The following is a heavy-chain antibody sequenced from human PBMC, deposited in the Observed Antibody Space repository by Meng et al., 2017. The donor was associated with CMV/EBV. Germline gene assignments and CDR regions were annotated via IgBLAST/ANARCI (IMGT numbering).Heavy chain of an antibody. J-gene: IGHJ4*02. CDR3: ARAWGSQQLLSSLDY. D-gene: IGHD6-13*01. CDR2: INPNSGGT. CDR1: GYTFTGYY. V-gene: IGHV1-2*02. Sequence: ASVKVSCKASGYTFTGYYMHWVRQAPGQGLEWMGWINPNSGGTNYAQKFQGRVTMTRDTSITTVYMEVSSLKSDDTAVYHCARAWGSQQLLSSLDYWGQGTLVTVSS.